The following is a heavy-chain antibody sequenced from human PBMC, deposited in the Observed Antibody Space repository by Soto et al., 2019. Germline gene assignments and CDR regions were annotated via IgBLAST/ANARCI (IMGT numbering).Heavy chain of an antibody. J-gene: IGHJ5*02. D-gene: IGHD6-13*01. V-gene: IGHV4-39*01. CDR2: IYYSGST. Sequence: QLQLQESGPGLVKPSETLSLTCTVSGGSISSSSYYWGWIRQPPGKGLEWIGSIYYSGSTYYNPSLKSRVTISVDTSKNQFSLKLSSVTAADTAVYYCARQGGDDSSSWYKDWFDPWGQGTLVTVSS. CDR1: GGSISSSSYY. CDR3: ARQGGDDSSSWYKDWFDP.